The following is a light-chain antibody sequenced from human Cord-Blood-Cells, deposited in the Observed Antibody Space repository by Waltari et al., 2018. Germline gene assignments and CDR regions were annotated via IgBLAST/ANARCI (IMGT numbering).Light chain of an antibody. CDR2: DGS. J-gene: IGLJ2*01. Sequence: QSALTQPRSVFGSPGQSVTISCTGTSSDVGGYNYVSWYQQHPGTAPKPMIYDGSKRPSGVPDRFSGSKSGNTASLTISGLQAEDEADYYCCSYAGSYTVVFGGGTKLTVL. CDR1: SSDVGGYNY. V-gene: IGLV2-11*01. CDR3: CSYAGSYTVV.